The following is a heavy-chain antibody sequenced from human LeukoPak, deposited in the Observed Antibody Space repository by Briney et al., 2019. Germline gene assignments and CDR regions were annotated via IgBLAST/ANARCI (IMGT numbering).Heavy chain of an antibody. CDR1: EFTVSGDY. D-gene: IGHD2-15*01. J-gene: IGHJ4*02. V-gene: IGHV3-66*01. CDR3: ARGARGKSLSYCSGGSAFDS. CDR2: IYTCGFT. Sequence: PAGSLRLSCAASEFTVSGDYMTWVRQAPGKGLEWLSVIYTCGFTYYAESVKGRFTISRDSSRNTLYLQMDNLRPGDTAVYYCARGARGKSLSYCSGGSAFDSWGQGAPVTVSS.